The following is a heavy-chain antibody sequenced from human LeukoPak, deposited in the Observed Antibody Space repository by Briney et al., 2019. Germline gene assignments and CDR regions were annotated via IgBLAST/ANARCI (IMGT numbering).Heavy chain of an antibody. D-gene: IGHD3-10*01. Sequence: ASVKVSCKASGYTFTSNGISWVRQAPGQGLKWMGWISAYNGNTNYAQKLQGRVTMTTDTSTSTAYMELRSLRSDDTAVYYCARDAREVLLWFGEFFPWGQGTLVTVSS. CDR1: GYTFTSNG. CDR2: ISAYNGNT. J-gene: IGHJ5*02. V-gene: IGHV1-18*01. CDR3: ARDAREVLLWFGEFFP.